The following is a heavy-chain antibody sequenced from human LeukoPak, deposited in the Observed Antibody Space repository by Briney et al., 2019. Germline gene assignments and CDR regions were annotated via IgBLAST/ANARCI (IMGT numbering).Heavy chain of an antibody. Sequence: QSGGSLRLSCVGSTFTFSSYNMNWVRQAPGEGLEWISYISKSSSSIYYAESVKGRFTISRDNAKNSLYLQMDSLRAEDTAVYYCARAVLSGYDSPHDYWGQGTLVTVSS. V-gene: IGHV3-48*04. J-gene: IGHJ4*02. D-gene: IGHD5-12*01. CDR3: ARAVLSGYDSPHDY. CDR2: ISKSSSSI. CDR1: TFTFSSYN.